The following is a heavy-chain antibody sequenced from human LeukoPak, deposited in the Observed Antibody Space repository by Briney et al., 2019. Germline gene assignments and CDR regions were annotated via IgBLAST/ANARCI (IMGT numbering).Heavy chain of an antibody. CDR1: GFTFSSYG. D-gene: IGHD2-2*02. Sequence: GGSLRLSCAASGFTFSSYGMHWVRQAPGKGLEWVAFIRYDGSNKYYADSVKSRFTISRDNSKNTLYLQMNSLRAEDTAVYYCAKDWGRDIVVVPAAISLDYWGQGTLVTVSS. J-gene: IGHJ4*02. CDR2: IRYDGSNK. CDR3: AKDWGRDIVVVPAAISLDY. V-gene: IGHV3-30*02.